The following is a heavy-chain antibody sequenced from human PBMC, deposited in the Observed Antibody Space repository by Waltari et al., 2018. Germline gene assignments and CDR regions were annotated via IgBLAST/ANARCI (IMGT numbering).Heavy chain of an antibody. CDR1: GGSISSHY. Sequence: QVQLQESGPGLVKPSETLSLTCTVSGGSISSHYWSWIRQPPGKGLEWIGYIYYSGSTNYNPSLKSRVTIPVDTSKNQFSLKLSSVTAADTAVYYCARDSVGGPFDYWGQGTLVTVSS. J-gene: IGHJ4*02. V-gene: IGHV4-59*11. CDR2: IYYSGST. D-gene: IGHD2-15*01. CDR3: ARDSVGGPFDY.